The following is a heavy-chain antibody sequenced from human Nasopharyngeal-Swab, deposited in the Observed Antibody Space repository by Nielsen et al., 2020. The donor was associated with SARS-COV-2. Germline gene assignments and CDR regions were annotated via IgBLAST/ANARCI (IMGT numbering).Heavy chain of an antibody. CDR2: ILYDGSNK. CDR3: ARDSMGGDGYNYYFDY. J-gene: IGHJ4*02. Sequence: WIRQPPGKGLEWVAVILYDGSNKYYADSVKGRFTISRDNSKNTLYLQMNSLRAEDTAVYYCARDSMGGDGYNYYFDYWGQGTLVTVSS. D-gene: IGHD5-24*01. V-gene: IGHV3-30-3*01.